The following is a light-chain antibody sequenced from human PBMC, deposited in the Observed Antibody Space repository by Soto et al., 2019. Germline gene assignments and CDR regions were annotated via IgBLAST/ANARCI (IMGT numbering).Light chain of an antibody. Sequence: DIQMTQSPSSLSASVGDRVTITCRASQSIDSYLNWYQQKPGRAPKVLIYAASTLQSGVPSRFSGSGSGTDFTLTISSLQPEDVATYYCQKYNSAPWTFGQGTKVDIK. CDR2: AAS. V-gene: IGKV1-27*01. CDR3: QKYNSAPWT. CDR1: QSIDSY. J-gene: IGKJ1*01.